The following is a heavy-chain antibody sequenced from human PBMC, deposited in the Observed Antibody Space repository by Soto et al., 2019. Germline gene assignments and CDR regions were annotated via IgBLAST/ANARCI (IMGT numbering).Heavy chain of an antibody. D-gene: IGHD4-17*01. CDR2: IIPLKCRT. CDR1: GYTFTSYC. CDR3: AMDYGDRPEYFKH. J-gene: IGHJ1*01. Sequence: QVQLVQSGPDLKRPGASMKVSCKASGYTFTSYCISWVRQAPGQGLEWMAWIIPLKCRTQYSQKAQGRVTLITDTSANTSYMEMTTLRVDYSAVYYCAMDYGDRPEYFKHWGQGTLVTVS. V-gene: IGHV1-18*04.